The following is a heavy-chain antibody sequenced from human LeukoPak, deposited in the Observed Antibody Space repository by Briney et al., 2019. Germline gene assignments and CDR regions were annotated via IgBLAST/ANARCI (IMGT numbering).Heavy chain of an antibody. CDR1: GVFFRGYY. CDR3: ARGVVVTVLFGY. D-gene: IGHD2-21*01. J-gene: IGHJ4*02. CDR2: INLSGNT. Sequence: PSGTPSLTRAGSGVFFRGYYWSWIRQPPGKGLEGVGEINLSGNTNYNPSLKSRVTTSVTTSKNHCTLKLSAVTAADRAVYYCARGVVVTVLFGYWGQGTLVTVSS. V-gene: IGHV4-34*01.